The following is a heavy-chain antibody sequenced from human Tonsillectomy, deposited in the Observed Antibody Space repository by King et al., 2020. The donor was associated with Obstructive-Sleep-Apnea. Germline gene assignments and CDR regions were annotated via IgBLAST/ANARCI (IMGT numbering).Heavy chain of an antibody. J-gene: IGHJ4*02. CDR2: IDWDDDK. D-gene: IGHD1-26*01. CDR3: ARIRPQYSGSYIDY. CDR1: GFSLSTSGMC. V-gene: IGHV2-70*04. Sequence: QITLKESGPALVKPTQTLTLTCTFSGFSLSTSGMCVSWIRQPPGRALEWLARIDWDDDKFYSTSLKTRLTISKDTSKNQVVLTMTNMDPVDTATYYCARIRPQYSGSYIDYWGQGTLVTVSS.